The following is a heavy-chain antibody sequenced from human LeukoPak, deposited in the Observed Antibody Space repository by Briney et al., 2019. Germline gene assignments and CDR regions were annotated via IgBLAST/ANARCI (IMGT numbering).Heavy chain of an antibody. CDR1: GFTFSTYS. D-gene: IGHD1-14*01. CDR2: ISSSGTSSFGPT. Sequence: GGSLRLSCAASGFTFSTYSMNWVRQAPGKGRDGVAGISSSGTSSFGPTYYADSVKGRFTISRDNFRNTVYLQLNSLTAGDTAVYYCAKAGPYTFDYWGQGTLVTVSS. V-gene: IGHV3-23*01. CDR3: AKAGPYTFDY. J-gene: IGHJ4*02.